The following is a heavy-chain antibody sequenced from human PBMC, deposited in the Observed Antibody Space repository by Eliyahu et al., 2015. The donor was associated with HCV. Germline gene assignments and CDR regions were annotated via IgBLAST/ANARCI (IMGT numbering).Heavy chain of an antibody. CDR2: VFYNGRA. J-gene: IGHJ6*02. CDR1: GGSITXGNYY. CDR3: ARCDGRPLLDSTWSPGGEYYYGMDV. D-gene: IGHD6-6*01. V-gene: IGHV4-39*01. Sequence: QVQLQESGPGLVQPSETLSLTCTXSGGSITXGNYYWAXIRLTPGXGLEWXGSVFYNGRAFXNPSLRSRIXMSVDTSRNQFSLRMSSVTAADSGIYYCARCDGRPLLDSTWSPGGEYYYGMDVWGRGTTVTVSS.